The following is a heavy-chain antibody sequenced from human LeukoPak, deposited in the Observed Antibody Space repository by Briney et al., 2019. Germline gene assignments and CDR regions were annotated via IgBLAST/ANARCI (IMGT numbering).Heavy chain of an antibody. CDR1: GLIYNSFA. D-gene: IGHD3-10*01. V-gene: IGHV3-23*01. CDR2: IRGNGET. Sequence: GGPLRLSCAASGLIYNSFAMIWLRQGPARGLEGGSSIRGNGETFYAVSVKCRFTLYSDYSRNKVYFQLNNLRVEDTGIYYCARASWVSATDAVRWGQGTLVTVSS. CDR3: ARASWVSATDAVR. J-gene: IGHJ4*02.